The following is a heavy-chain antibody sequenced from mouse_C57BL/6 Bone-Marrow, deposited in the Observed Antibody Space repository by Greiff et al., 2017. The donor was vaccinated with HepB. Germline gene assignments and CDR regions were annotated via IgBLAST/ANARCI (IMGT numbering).Heavy chain of an antibody. CDR1: GYPFTSYW. V-gene: IGHV1-64*01. D-gene: IGHD1-1*01. Sequence: QVQLQQPGAELVKPGASVKLSCKASGYPFTSYWMHWVKQRPGQGLEWIGMIHPNSGSTNYNEKFKSKATLTVDKSSSTAYMQLSSLTSEDSAVYYCAREGAASCYYDGSSDWYFDVWGTGTTVTVSS. CDR2: IHPNSGST. J-gene: IGHJ1*03. CDR3: AREGAASCYYDGSSDWYFDV.